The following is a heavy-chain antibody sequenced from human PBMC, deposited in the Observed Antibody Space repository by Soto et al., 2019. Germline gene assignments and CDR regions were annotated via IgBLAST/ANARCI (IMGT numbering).Heavy chain of an antibody. CDR1: GGSISSSSYY. Sequence: QRQLQESGPGLVKPSETLSLTCTVSGGSISSSSYYWGWIRQPPGKGLEWIGSIYYSGSTYYNPSLRSRVTISVDTSRHRFSLKLSSVTAADTAVYYCARQPPAYYYGSGSYLGWFDPWGQGTLVTVSS. V-gene: IGHV4-39*01. J-gene: IGHJ5*02. CDR2: IYYSGST. CDR3: ARQPPAYYYGSGSYLGWFDP. D-gene: IGHD3-10*01.